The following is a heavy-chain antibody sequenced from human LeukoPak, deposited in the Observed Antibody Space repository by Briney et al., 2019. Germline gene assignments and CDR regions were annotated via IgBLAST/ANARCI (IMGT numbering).Heavy chain of an antibody. CDR2: IYYSEST. CDR1: GGSISSYY. CDR3: ARAYDFWSGYYFDY. J-gene: IGHJ4*02. V-gene: IGHV4-59*01. D-gene: IGHD3-3*01. Sequence: SETLSLTCTVSGGSISSYYWSWIRQPPGKGLEWIGYIYYSESTNNNPSLKSRVTISVDTSKNQFSLKLSSVTAADTAVYYCARAYDFWSGYYFDYWGQGTLVTVSS.